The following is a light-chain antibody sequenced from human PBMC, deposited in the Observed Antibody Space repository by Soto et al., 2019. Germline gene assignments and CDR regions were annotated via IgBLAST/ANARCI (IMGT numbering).Light chain of an antibody. CDR3: QQYGSSPYN. Sequence: DIQMTQSPSSLSASVGDRVTITCRASQSITTYLNWYRQKPGKAPELLIYTASTLQSGVPSRFSGSGSGTDFTLTISGLQPEDFAVYYCQQYGSSPYNFGQGTKLEIK. CDR2: TAS. CDR1: QSITTY. V-gene: IGKV1-39*01. J-gene: IGKJ2*01.